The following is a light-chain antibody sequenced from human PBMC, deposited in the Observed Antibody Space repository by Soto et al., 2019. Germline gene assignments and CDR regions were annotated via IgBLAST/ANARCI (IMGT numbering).Light chain of an antibody. V-gene: IGKV3-11*01. CDR2: DAS. CDR3: QQRSNWPPT. CDR1: QSVSSY. J-gene: IGKJ2*01. Sequence: EIVLTQSPATLSLSPGERATLSCRASQSVSSYLAWYQQKPGQAPRLLIYDASNRATGIPARFSGSGSGTDFTLTISSLETEDFAVYYCQQRSNWPPTFGQGTKLESK.